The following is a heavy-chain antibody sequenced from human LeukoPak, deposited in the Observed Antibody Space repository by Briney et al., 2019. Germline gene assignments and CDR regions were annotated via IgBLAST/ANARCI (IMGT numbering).Heavy chain of an antibody. CDR1: GFTFTNAW. CDR3: AKDREQWLVHYFQDY. CDR2: IKSKADGETI. Sequence: GGSLRLSCAASGFTFTNAWMNWVRQAPGKGLEWVGRIKSKADGETIDYAAPVKGRFTFSRDDSKNMLYLQMNSLRAEDTAVYYCAKDREQWLVHYFQDYWGQGTLVTVSS. J-gene: IGHJ4*02. V-gene: IGHV3-15*07. D-gene: IGHD6-19*01.